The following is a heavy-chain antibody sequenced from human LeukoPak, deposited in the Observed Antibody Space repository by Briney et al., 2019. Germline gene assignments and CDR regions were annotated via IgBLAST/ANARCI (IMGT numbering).Heavy chain of an antibody. J-gene: IGHJ3*02. V-gene: IGHV1-2*02. CDR2: INPNSGGT. CDR1: GYTFTGYY. CDR3: ARSGYSYGPYDAFDI. D-gene: IGHD5-18*01. Sequence: ASVKVSCKASGYTFTGYYMHWVRQAPGQGLEWMGWINPNSGGTNYAQKFQGRVTMTRDTSISTAYMELSRLRSDDTAVYYCARSGYSYGPYDAFDIWGQGTMVTVSS.